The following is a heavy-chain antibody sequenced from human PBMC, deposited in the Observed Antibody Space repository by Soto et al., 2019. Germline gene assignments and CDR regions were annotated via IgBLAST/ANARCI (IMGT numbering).Heavy chain of an antibody. CDR2: IYWDDDK. D-gene: IGHD3-16*02. Sequence: QITLKESGPTLVKPTQTLTLTCTFSGFSLSTSGVGVGWIRQPPGKALEWLALIYWDDDKRYSPSLKSRLTITKDTSKNQVVLTMTNMDPVDTATYYCAHRISNYDYIWGSYRTHPYFDCWGQGTLVTVSS. J-gene: IGHJ4*02. V-gene: IGHV2-5*02. CDR3: AHRISNYDYIWGSYRTHPYFDC. CDR1: GFSLSTSGVG.